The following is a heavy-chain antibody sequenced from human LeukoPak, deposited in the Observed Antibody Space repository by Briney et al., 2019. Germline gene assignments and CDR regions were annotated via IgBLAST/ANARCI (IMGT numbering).Heavy chain of an antibody. CDR1: GGTFSSYA. J-gene: IGHJ6*03. Sequence: GASVKVSCKASGGTFSSYAISWVRQAPGQGLEWMGRIIPIFGTANYAQKFQGRVTITTDESTSTAYMELSSLRSEDTAVYYCAREYSNWGANYYYNMDVWGKGTTVTVSS. CDR3: AREYSNWGANYYYNMDV. V-gene: IGHV1-69*05. CDR2: IIPIFGTA. D-gene: IGHD4-11*01.